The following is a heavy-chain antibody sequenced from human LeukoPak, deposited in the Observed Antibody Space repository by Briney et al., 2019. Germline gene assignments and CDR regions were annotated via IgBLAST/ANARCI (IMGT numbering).Heavy chain of an antibody. CDR1: GFTFRTYG. CDR2: IWYDGSDR. CDR3: AKCAGATHWYFDL. Sequence: GGTLRLSCAASGFTFRTYGMSGVRQAPGKGLQWVASIWYDGSDRLYTESVKGRFTISRDNPNNTVFLQMNSLRGDDTAVYYCAKCAGATHWYFDLWGRGTLVTVSS. D-gene: IGHD1-26*01. V-gene: IGHV3-33*06. J-gene: IGHJ2*01.